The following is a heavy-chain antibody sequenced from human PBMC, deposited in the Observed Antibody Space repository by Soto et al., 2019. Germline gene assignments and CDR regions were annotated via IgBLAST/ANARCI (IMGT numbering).Heavy chain of an antibody. CDR1: GYTFTSYD. CDR2: ISGYNGNT. D-gene: IGHD3-22*01. V-gene: IGHV1-18*04. Sequence: ASVKVSCKASGYTFTSYDISWVRQAPGQGLEWMGWISGYNGNTKYAQKLQGRVTMTTDTSTSTAYMELRSLRSDDTAAYYCARVGHDSRYFPIQYWGQGTLVNLS. J-gene: IGHJ4*02. CDR3: ARVGHDSRYFPIQY.